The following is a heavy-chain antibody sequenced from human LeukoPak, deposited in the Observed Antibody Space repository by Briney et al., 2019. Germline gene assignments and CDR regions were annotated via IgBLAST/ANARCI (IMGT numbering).Heavy chain of an antibody. Sequence: SETLSLTCTVSGGSISSGRNYWTWIRQPAGKGLEWIGYIYYSGYTNYNPSLKSRVTISVDTSKNQFSLKLSSVTAADTAVYYCARTTMVRGTYYMDVWGKGTTVTISS. J-gene: IGHJ6*03. D-gene: IGHD3-10*01. V-gene: IGHV4-61*10. CDR1: GGSISSGRNY. CDR3: ARTTMVRGTYYMDV. CDR2: IYYSGYT.